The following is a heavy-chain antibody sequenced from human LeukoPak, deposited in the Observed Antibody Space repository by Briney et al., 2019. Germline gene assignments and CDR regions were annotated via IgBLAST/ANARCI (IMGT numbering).Heavy chain of an antibody. CDR2: IYTSGST. Sequence: PSETLSLTCTVSGGSISSYYWSWIRQPAGKGLEWIGRIYTSGSTNYNPSLKSRVTISVDTSKNQFSLKLSSVTAADTAVYYCAGGTSSWYGTTPMDYWGQGTLVTVSS. J-gene: IGHJ4*02. CDR3: AGGTSSWYGTTPMDY. CDR1: GGSISSYY. V-gene: IGHV4-4*07. D-gene: IGHD6-13*01.